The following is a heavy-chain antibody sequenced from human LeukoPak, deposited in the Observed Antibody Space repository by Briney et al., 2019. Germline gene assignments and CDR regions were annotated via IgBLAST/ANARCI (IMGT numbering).Heavy chain of an antibody. Sequence: PGGSLRLSCVASGFSFSSHWMSWVSQAPGKGLEWVANINQHGGEEYYVDSAKGRFTVSRDNAKNSLYLQVNSLRVEDTAVYFCARDGVAPGIYFDSWGQGTLVTVSS. CDR2: INQHGGEE. J-gene: IGHJ4*02. D-gene: IGHD2-2*01. CDR1: GFSFSSHW. CDR3: ARDGVAPGIYFDS. V-gene: IGHV3-7*05.